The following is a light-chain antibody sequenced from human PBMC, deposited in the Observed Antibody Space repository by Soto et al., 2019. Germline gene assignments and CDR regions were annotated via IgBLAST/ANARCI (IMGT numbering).Light chain of an antibody. V-gene: IGKV3-15*01. Sequence: IVMTQSTATLSVSPGERVTLSCTASQSVSSHVAWYQQKPGQAPRLLLYGASTRATGIPARFSGSGGGTDFTLTISSVQSEDFAVYYCQQYKNWPLFGQGTRLEIK. CDR2: GAS. CDR3: QQYKNWPL. CDR1: QSVSSH. J-gene: IGKJ5*01.